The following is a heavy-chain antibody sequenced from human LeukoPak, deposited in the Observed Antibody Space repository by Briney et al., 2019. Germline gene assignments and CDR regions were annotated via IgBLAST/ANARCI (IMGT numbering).Heavy chain of an antibody. V-gene: IGHV4-34*01. CDR1: GGSFGGYY. CDR2: INHSGST. Sequence: PSETLSLTCAVYGGSFGGYYWSWIRQPPGKGLEWIGEINHSGSTNYNPSLKSRVTISVDTSKNQFSLKLSSVTAADTAVYYCARGQDTIFGVVRHYYFDYWGQGTLVTVSS. D-gene: IGHD3-3*01. CDR3: ARGQDTIFGVVRHYYFDY. J-gene: IGHJ4*02.